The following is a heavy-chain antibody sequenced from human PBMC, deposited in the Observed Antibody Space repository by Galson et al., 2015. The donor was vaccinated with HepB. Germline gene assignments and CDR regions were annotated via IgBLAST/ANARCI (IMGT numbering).Heavy chain of an antibody. Sequence: LRLSCAASGFTFSNHPMNWVRQAPGKGLEWVSYISSSSSTIYYADSVKGRFTISRDNAKNSLYLQMNSLRAEDTAVYYCAREPNYDISSYYFDYWGQGTLVTVSS. CDR2: ISSSSSTI. V-gene: IGHV3-48*01. CDR1: GFTFSNHP. CDR3: AREPNYDISSYYFDY. J-gene: IGHJ4*02. D-gene: IGHD3-22*01.